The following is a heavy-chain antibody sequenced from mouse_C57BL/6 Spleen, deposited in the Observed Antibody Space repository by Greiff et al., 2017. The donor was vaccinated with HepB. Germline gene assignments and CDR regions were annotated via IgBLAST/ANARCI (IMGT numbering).Heavy chain of an antibody. CDR1: GYTFTSYD. V-gene: IGHV1-85*01. J-gene: IGHJ2*01. D-gene: IGHD1-1*01. CDR3: ARSPPIYYYGSSGYFDY. CDR2: IYPRDGST. Sequence: VQLQQSGPELVKPGASVKLSCKASGYTFTSYDINWVKQRPGQGLEWIGWIYPRDGSTKYNEKFKGKATLTVDTSSSTAYMELHSLTSEDSAVYFCARSPPIYYYGSSGYFDYWGQGTTLTVSS.